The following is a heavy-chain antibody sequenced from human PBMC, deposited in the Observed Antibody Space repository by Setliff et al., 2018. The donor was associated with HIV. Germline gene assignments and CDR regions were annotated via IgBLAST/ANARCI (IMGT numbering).Heavy chain of an antibody. CDR3: GRDVHDAAADN. J-gene: IGHJ4*02. Sequence: GGSLRLSCTASGFTFSDYWMHWVRRGPGRGLEWVSRIGRDGTVANYADSVKGRFTISRDNARNTLFLQMNSLGVEDTALYYCGRDVHDAAADNWGRRTLVTVSS. CDR1: GFTFSDYW. V-gene: IGHV3-74*01. CDR2: IGRDGTVA. D-gene: IGHD6-13*01.